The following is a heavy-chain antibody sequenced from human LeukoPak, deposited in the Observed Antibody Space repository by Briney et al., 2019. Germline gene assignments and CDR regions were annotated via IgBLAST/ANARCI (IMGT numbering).Heavy chain of an antibody. V-gene: IGHV3-11*04. CDR2: ISSSGSTI. Sequence: GSLRLSCAASGFTFSDYYMSWIRQAPGKGLEWVSYISSSGSTIYYADSVKGRFTISRDNAKNSLYLQMNSLRAEDTAVYYCARANYGDYYYYYMDVWGKGTTVTVSS. J-gene: IGHJ6*03. D-gene: IGHD4-17*01. CDR3: ARANYGDYYYYYMDV. CDR1: GFTFSDYY.